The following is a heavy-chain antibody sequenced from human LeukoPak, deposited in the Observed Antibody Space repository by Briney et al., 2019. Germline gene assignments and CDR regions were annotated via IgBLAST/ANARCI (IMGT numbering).Heavy chain of an antibody. D-gene: IGHD2-2*01. J-gene: IGHJ6*03. CDR3: ARGRTGVVVVPAARYYMDV. Sequence: SETLSLTCAVYGGSFSGYYWSWIRQPPGKGLEWIGEINHSGSTNYNPSLKSRVTISVDTSKNQFSLKLSSVTAADAAVYYCARGRTGVVVVPAARYYMDVWGKGTTVTVSS. V-gene: IGHV4-34*01. CDR1: GGSFSGYY. CDR2: INHSGST.